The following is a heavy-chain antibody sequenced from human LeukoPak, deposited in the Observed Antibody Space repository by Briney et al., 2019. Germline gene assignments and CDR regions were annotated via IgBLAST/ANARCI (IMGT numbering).Heavy chain of an antibody. CDR1: GGSFSGYN. CDR3: ARGSPKLDS. J-gene: IGHJ5*01. V-gene: IGHV4-34*01. CDR2: ISHRGTT. Sequence: SETLSLTCAVYGGSFSGYNLNLIRQPPGEGLEWIGEISHRGTTNYNTAFKSRVTLSVDTSKNQISLKLISVTAADTAVYYCARGSPKLDSWGQGTLVSVSS.